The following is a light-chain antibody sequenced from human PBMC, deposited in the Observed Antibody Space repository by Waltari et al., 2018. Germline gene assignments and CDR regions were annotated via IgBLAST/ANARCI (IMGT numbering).Light chain of an antibody. CDR1: QNICVSSNNKNY. Sequence: DIVMTQSPDSLAVSLGEGATINCKSNQNICVSSNNKNYLAWYQQKPGQPPKLLIYWASTRQSGVPDRFSGSGSGTDFTLTISSLQAEDVAVYYCHKYEWSPPTFGGGTKVEIK. CDR2: WAS. J-gene: IGKJ4*01. CDR3: HKYEWSPPT. V-gene: IGKV4-1*01.